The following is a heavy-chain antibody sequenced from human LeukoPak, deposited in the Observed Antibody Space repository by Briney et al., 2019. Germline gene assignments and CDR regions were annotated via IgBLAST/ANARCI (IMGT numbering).Heavy chain of an antibody. CDR1: GYTFTSYG. V-gene: IGHV1-18*01. CDR3: ARDMGIAAAGHYYYYYGMDV. D-gene: IGHD6-13*01. J-gene: IGHJ6*02. Sequence: GASVKVSCKASGYTFTSYGISWVRQAPGQGLEWMGWISAYNGNTNYAQKLQGRVTMTTDTSTSTAYMELRSLRSDDTAVYYCARDMGIAAAGHYYYYYGMDVWGQGTTVTVSS. CDR2: ISAYNGNT.